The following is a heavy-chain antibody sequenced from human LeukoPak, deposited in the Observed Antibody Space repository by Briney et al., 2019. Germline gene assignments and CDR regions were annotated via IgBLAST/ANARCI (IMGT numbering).Heavy chain of an antibody. V-gene: IGHV3-11*03. J-gene: IGHJ4*02. Sequence: GGSLRLSCAVSGLTYSAQYMCWIRQAPGKGLEWISYISNSGSYTNYADSVRGRFTISRDNAENSLSAMNSLRAEDTAVYCARAIGRGPGGHFDYWGQGTLVTVSS. CDR3: ARAIGRGPGGHFDY. CDR1: GLTYSAQY. D-gene: IGHD3-16*01. CDR2: ISNSGSYT.